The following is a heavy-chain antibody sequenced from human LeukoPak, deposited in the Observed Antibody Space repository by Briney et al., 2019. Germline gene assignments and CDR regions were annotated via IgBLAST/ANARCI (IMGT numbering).Heavy chain of an antibody. Sequence: GESLKISCKGSGNSFTNYWISWVRQKPGKGLEWMGRIDPSDSYTDYSPSFQGHVTISADKSVYTAYLQWSSLKASDTAMYYCARPLTGGYTPLDYWGQGTLSPSPQ. CDR3: ARPLTGGYTPLDY. CDR1: GNSFTNYW. D-gene: IGHD3-22*01. J-gene: IGHJ4*02. V-gene: IGHV5-10-1*01. CDR2: IDPSDSYT.